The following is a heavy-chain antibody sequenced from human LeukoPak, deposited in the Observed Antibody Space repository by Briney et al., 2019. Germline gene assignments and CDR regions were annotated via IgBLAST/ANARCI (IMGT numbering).Heavy chain of an antibody. J-gene: IGHJ4*02. D-gene: IGHD6-19*01. CDR2: ISYDGSNK. CDR1: GFTFSSYG. CDR3: EAVAGKPSVGFYYFDY. Sequence: GSLRLSCAASGFTFSSYGMHWVRQAPGKGLEWVAVISYDGSNKYYADSVKGRFTISRGNSKNTLYLQMNSLRAEDTAVYYCEAVAGKPSVGFYYFDYWGQGTLVTVSS. V-gene: IGHV3-30*03.